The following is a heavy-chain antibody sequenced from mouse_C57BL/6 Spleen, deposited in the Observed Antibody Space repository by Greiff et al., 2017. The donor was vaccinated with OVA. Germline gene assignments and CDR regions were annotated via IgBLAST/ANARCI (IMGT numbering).Heavy chain of an antibody. CDR1: GYTFTDYN. CDR3: ARCHYGNYLNAMDY. D-gene: IGHD2-1*01. V-gene: IGHV1-18*01. Sequence: EVKLVESGPELVKPGASVKIPCKASGYTFTDYNMDWVKQSHGKSLEWIGDITPNNGGTIYNQKFKGKATLTVDKSSSTAYMELRSLTSEDTAVYYCARCHYGNYLNAMDYWGQGTSVTVSS. CDR2: ITPNNGGT. J-gene: IGHJ4*01.